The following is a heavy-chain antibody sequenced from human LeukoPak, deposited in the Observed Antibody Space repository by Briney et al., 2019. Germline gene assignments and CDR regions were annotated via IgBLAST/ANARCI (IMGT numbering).Heavy chain of an antibody. CDR2: ADGGGSST. CDR3: ARGPGSSGGAYVGDY. V-gene: IGHV3-74*01. Sequence: GGSLTLSCAASGFTFSTHWMHWVRQVPGRGPVWVSRADGGGSSTSYADSVKGRFSISRDNAKSTLYLQMNGLRAEDTAVYYCARGPGSSGGAYVGDYWGHGTLVTVSS. D-gene: IGHD3-22*01. J-gene: IGHJ4*01. CDR1: GFTFSTHW.